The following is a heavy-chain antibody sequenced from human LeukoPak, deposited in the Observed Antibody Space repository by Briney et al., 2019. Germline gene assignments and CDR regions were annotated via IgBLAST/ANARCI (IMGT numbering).Heavy chain of an antibody. CDR2: ISWNSGSI. CDR3: AKELRYFDWSPYGMDV. V-gene: IGHV3-9*01. Sequence: GRSLRLSCAASGFTFDDYAMHWVRQAPGKGLEWVSGISWNSGSIGFADSVKGRFTISRDNAKNSLYPQMNSLRAEDTALYYCAKELRYFDWSPYGMDVWGQGTTVTVSS. CDR1: GFTFDDYA. D-gene: IGHD3-9*01. J-gene: IGHJ6*02.